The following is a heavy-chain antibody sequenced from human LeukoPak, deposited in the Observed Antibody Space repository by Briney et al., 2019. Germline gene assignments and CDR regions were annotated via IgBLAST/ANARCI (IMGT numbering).Heavy chain of an antibody. V-gene: IGHV1-2*02. CDR3: ARGSSKYIFGYYMDV. D-gene: IGHD4-11*01. J-gene: IGHJ6*03. CDR1: GYTFTGYY. Sequence: GASVKVSCKASGYTFTGYYIHWVRQAPGQGLEWVGWINPKTGGTSYAQKFLDRVTMTTDMSITTAYMELIRLRSRDTAVCFCARGSSKYIFGYYMDVWGKGTTIIVSS. CDR2: INPKTGGT.